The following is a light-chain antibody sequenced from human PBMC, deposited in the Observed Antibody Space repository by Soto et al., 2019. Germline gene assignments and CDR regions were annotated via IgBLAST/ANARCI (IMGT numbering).Light chain of an antibody. J-gene: IGKJ1*01. Sequence: DIQMTPCPSTLSASVGDRVTITCRASQTIGSYLNWYQHQPGRAPKLLIYAASSLQSGVPSRFSGSGSGTAFTLTISSLQPEDFATYYCQQSYSTPQTFGQGTKVDIK. CDR3: QQSYSTPQT. V-gene: IGKV1-39*01. CDR1: QTIGSY. CDR2: AAS.